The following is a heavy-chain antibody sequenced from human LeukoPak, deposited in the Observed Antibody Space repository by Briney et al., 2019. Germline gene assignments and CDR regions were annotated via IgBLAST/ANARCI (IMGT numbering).Heavy chain of an antibody. CDR3: ARDPYSSGWYDHFDY. CDR1: GFTFSSYA. J-gene: IGHJ4*02. CDR2: ISYDGSNK. Sequence: GRSLRLSCAASGFTFSSYAMHWVRQAPGKGLEWVAVISYDGSNKYYADSVKGRFTISRDNSKNTPYLQMNSLRAEDTAVYYCARDPYSSGWYDHFDYWGQGTLVTVSS. V-gene: IGHV3-30-3*01. D-gene: IGHD6-19*01.